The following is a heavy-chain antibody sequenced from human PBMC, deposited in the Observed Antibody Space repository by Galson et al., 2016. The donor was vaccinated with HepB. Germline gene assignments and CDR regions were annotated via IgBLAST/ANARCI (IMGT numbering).Heavy chain of an antibody. CDR3: TRERRASGDY. V-gene: IGHV3-9*01. D-gene: IGHD1-26*01. CDR1: GFIFDDHA. CDR2: IAWNSGRT. J-gene: IGHJ4*02. Sequence: SLRLSCAASGFIFDDHAMHWVRQAPGKGPEWVSGIAWNSGRTAYADSVKGRFTISRDNAKNSLFLQMNNLRDEDTAFYYCTRERRASGDYWGQGALVTVSS.